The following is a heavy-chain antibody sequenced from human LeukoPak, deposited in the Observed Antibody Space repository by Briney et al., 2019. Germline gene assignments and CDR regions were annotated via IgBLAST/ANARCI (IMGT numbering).Heavy chain of an antibody. D-gene: IGHD2-8*01. V-gene: IGHV1-68*01. CDR1: GYTFTYCS. Sequence: ASVKVSCKASGYTFTYCSLHWLQQAPGQGLERMRWITLYNGNTNYAKKFQGRVTITRDTSISTAYMELSRLRSDDTAVYYCASLMVYDTLFDYWGQGTLVTVSS. CDR3: ASLMVYDTLFDY. CDR2: ITLYNGNT. J-gene: IGHJ4*02.